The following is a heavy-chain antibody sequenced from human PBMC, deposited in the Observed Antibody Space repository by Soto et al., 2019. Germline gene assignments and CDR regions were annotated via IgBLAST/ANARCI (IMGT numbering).Heavy chain of an antibody. CDR1: GDTIGSYY. D-gene: IGHD2-2*02. CDR3: ARGSCSSASCYTGDY. CDR2: IYFTGST. Sequence: SETLSLTCTVSGDTIGSYYWSWIRQPPGKGLEWIGYIYFTGSTNYNPSLKSRVTISVDTSKNQFSLKLSSVTAADTAVYYCARGSCSSASCYTGDYWGRGTLVTVS. J-gene: IGHJ4*02. V-gene: IGHV4-59*01.